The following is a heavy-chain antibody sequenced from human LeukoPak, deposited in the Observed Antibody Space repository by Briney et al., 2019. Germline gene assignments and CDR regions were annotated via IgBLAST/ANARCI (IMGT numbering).Heavy chain of an antibody. CDR2: IYYSGST. D-gene: IGHD3-3*01. CDR1: GGSISSYY. CDR3: ARVYDFWTYYMDV. Sequence: PSGTLSLTCTVPGGSISSYYWSWIRQPPGKGLEWIGYIYYSGSTNYNPSLKSRVTISVDTSKNQFSLKLSSVTAADTAVYYCARVYDFWTYYMDVWGKGTTVTVSS. J-gene: IGHJ6*03. V-gene: IGHV4-59*01.